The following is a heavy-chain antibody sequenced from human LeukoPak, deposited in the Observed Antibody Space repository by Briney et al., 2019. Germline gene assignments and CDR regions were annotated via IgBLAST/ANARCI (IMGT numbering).Heavy chain of an antibody. CDR2: ISDSGIT. CDR3: AGRGHRYSRD. CDR1: GDSVSSSY. V-gene: IGHV4-4*09. J-gene: IGHJ1*01. D-gene: IGHD2-15*01. Sequence: SETLSLTCTVSGDSVSSSYWTWIRQLPGKGLEWIGYISDSGITDYNPSLKSRLTISVDTSNNKFSLNLHSVTAADTAVYYCAGRGHRYSRDWGQGILVTVSS.